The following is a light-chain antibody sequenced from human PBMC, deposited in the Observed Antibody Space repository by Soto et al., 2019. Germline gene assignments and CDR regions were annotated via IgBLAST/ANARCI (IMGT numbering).Light chain of an antibody. CDR2: GAS. Sequence: EIVLTQSPGTLSLSPGERATLSCRASQSVSSSYLAWYQQKPGQAPRLLIYGASSRATGIPDRFRGSGSGTDVTLTISRLEPEDFAVYYCQQYGSSLFSFGPGTIVDIK. J-gene: IGKJ3*01. CDR3: QQYGSSLFS. CDR1: QSVSSSY. V-gene: IGKV3-20*01.